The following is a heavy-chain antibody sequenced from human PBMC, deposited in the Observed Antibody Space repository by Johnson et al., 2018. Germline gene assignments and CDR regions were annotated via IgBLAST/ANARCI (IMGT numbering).Heavy chain of an antibody. Sequence: VQLQESGGGLVQPGGSLRLSCAASGFTISSYWMHWVRQAPGKGLVWVSRINSDGSSTTYADSVKGRFTISRDNAKNTLYLQMNSLRAEDTAMYYGARRVPYYCDYMDVWGKGTTVTVSS. CDR1: GFTISSYW. CDR2: INSDGSST. D-gene: IGHD1-1*01. CDR3: ARRVPYYCDYMDV. J-gene: IGHJ6*03. V-gene: IGHV3-74*01.